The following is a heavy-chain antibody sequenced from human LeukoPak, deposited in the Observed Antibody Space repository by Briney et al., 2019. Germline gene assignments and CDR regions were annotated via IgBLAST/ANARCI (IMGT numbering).Heavy chain of an antibody. V-gene: IGHV3-64*01. Sequence: GGSLRLSCAASGFTFSSYAMHWVRQAPGKGLEYVSAISNNGGSTFYANSVKGRFTISRDNSKNTLYLQMGSLRAEDMAVYYCAGGPDYYGSGSYYAPLDYWGQGTLVTVSS. D-gene: IGHD3-10*01. CDR3: AGGPDYYGSGSYYAPLDY. J-gene: IGHJ4*02. CDR2: ISNNGGST. CDR1: GFTFSSYA.